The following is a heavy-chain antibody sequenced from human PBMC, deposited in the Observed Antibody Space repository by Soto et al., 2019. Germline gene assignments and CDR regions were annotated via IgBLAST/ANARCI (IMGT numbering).Heavy chain of an antibody. D-gene: IGHD6-6*01. J-gene: IGHJ4*02. Sequence: EFQLVESGGGLVQPGGSLRLSCATSGFTFSNYWMTWVRQAPGKGLEWLAYIKQDGSQTYYMDSVKGRFTVSRDNAKNSVYLQMNSLRAEDTAVYYCARIGYSSSSNDFWGQGTLVTVSS. CDR3: ARIGYSSSSNDF. CDR2: IKQDGSQT. CDR1: GFTFSNYW. V-gene: IGHV3-7*05.